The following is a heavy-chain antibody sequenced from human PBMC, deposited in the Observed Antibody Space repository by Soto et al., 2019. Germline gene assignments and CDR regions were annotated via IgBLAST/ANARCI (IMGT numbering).Heavy chain of an antibody. Sequence: GGSLRLSCGVSGFIVSRSHMMWVRQAPGKGLEGVSVIYNHGQINYVDPVKGRFTIARDNSKNTIYLQMNSLKVEDTAVYYCVRVTGAERHWGQGALVTVSS. D-gene: IGHD7-27*01. CDR2: IYNHGQI. CDR1: GFIVSRSH. V-gene: IGHV3-53*01. CDR3: VRVTGAERH. J-gene: IGHJ4*02.